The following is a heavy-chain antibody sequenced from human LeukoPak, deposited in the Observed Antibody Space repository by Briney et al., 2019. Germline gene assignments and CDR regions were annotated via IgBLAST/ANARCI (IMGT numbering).Heavy chain of an antibody. Sequence: GASVKVSFKASGGPFSSYAISWVRPAPGQGLEWMGGIIPIFGTANYAQKFQGRVTITADESTSTAYMELSSLRSEDTAVYYCARARGDYVPHYFDYWGQGTLVTVSS. CDR1: GGPFSSYA. D-gene: IGHD4-17*01. V-gene: IGHV1-69*13. CDR3: ARARGDYVPHYFDY. CDR2: IIPIFGTA. J-gene: IGHJ4*02.